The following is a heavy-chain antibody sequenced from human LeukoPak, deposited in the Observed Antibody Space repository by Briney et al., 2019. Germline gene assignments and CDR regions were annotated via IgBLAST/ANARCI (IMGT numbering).Heavy chain of an antibody. CDR1: GFTFSSYS. Sequence: GGSLRLSCAASGFTFSSYSMNWVRQAPGKGLEWVSSISSSSSTIYYADSVKGRFTISRDNAKNSLYLQMNSLRAEDTAVYYCARDRTLNYYGMDVWGQGTTVTVSS. V-gene: IGHV3-48*04. CDR2: ISSSSSTI. J-gene: IGHJ6*02. CDR3: ARDRTLNYYGMDV.